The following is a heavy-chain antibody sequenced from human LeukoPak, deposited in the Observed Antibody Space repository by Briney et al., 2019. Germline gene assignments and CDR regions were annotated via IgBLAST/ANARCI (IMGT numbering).Heavy chain of an antibody. CDR1: GGSISSYY. CDR3: ARHGATADMDV. CDR2: IYYSGST. Sequence: SETLFLTCTVSGGSISSYYWSWIRQPPGKGLEWIGYIYYSGSTNYNPSLKSRVTISVDTSKNQFSLKLSSVTAADTAVYYCARHGATADMDVWGQGTTVTVSS. V-gene: IGHV4-59*08. D-gene: IGHD3-10*01. J-gene: IGHJ6*02.